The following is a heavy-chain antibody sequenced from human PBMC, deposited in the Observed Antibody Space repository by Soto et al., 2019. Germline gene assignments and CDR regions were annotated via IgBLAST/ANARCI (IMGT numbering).Heavy chain of an antibody. CDR2: IIPMFETV. CDR1: GYTFIDYF. CDR3: ARGLRTGNYGMDV. J-gene: IGHJ6*02. V-gene: IGHV1-69*13. D-gene: IGHD2-15*01. Sequence: ASVKVSCKASGYTFIDYFIHWLRQAPGQGLEWMGGIIPMFETVNYAQRFQGRLTIAADESTSTAYMELTSLTSADTAIYFCARGLRTGNYGMDVWGQGTTVTVSS.